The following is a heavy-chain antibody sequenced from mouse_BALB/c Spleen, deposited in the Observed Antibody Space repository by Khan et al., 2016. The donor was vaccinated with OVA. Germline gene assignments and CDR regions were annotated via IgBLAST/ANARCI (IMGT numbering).Heavy chain of an antibody. CDR2: ISTYYGDV. V-gene: IGHV1S137*01. J-gene: IGHJ3*01. Sequence: QVQLQQSGAELVRPGVSVKISCKGSGYTFTDYAMHWVKQSHAKSLEWIGVISTYYGDVDYSQKFKGKATMTVDRSSSTAYMELARLTSEDSAIYDCARGGKFAYWGQGTLVTVSA. D-gene: IGHD1-1*02. CDR1: GYTFTDYA. CDR3: ARGGKFAY.